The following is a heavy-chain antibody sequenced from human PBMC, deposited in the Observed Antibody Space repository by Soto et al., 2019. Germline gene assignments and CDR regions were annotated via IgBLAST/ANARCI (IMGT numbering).Heavy chain of an antibody. CDR1: GYTFTGYY. CDR3: ARAGPTAHSATGTYYFDY. D-gene: IGHD6-13*01. CDR2: INPNSGGT. J-gene: IGHJ4*02. Sequence: ASVKVSCKASGYTFTGYYMHWVRQAPGQGFEWMGWINPNSGGTNYAQKFQGWVTMTRDTSISTAYMELSRLRSDDTAVYYCARAGPTAHSATGTYYFDYWGQGTLVTVPQ. V-gene: IGHV1-2*04.